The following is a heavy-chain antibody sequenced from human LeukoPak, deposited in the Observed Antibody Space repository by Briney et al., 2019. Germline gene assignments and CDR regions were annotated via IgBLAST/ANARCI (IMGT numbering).Heavy chain of an antibody. V-gene: IGHV3-23*01. CDR1: GFTFSSYA. CDR2: ISGSGGST. Sequence: PGGSLRLSCAASGFTFSSYAMSWVRQAPGKGLEWVSAISGSGGSTYYADSVKGRFTISRDNSKNTLYLQMNSPRAEDTAVYYCAKDISGSYLNYFDYWGQGTLVTVSS. D-gene: IGHD3-10*01. CDR3: AKDISGSYLNYFDY. J-gene: IGHJ4*02.